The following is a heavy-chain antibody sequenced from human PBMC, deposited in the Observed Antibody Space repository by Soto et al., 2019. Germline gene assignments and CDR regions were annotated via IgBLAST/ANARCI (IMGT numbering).Heavy chain of an antibody. V-gene: IGHV4-39*01. D-gene: IGHD1-1*01. CDR2: IYYSGST. CDR1: GGSISSSSYY. Sequence: SDTLSLTCTVSGGSISSSSYYWGWIRQPPGKGLEWIGSIYYSGSTYYNPSLKSRVTISVDTSKNQFSLKLSSVTAADTAVYYCARHKRDWNDGNYYYYMDVWGKGTTVTVSS. J-gene: IGHJ6*03. CDR3: ARHKRDWNDGNYYYYMDV.